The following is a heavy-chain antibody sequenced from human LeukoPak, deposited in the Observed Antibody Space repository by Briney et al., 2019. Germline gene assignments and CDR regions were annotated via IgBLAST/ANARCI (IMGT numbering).Heavy chain of an antibody. Sequence: SETLSLTCAISGHSTTRGYYWAWFRQSPGRGLEWIATFFQSHRSFYNASLESRVSVSLDTSKSQFSLNLTSVTAADTAVYYGLTVLSVPYLRDSWGRGTQVTVSS. D-gene: IGHD3-9*01. CDR2: FFQSHRS. J-gene: IGHJ4*02. CDR3: LTVLSVPYLRDS. CDR1: GHSTTRGYY. V-gene: IGHV4-38-2*01.